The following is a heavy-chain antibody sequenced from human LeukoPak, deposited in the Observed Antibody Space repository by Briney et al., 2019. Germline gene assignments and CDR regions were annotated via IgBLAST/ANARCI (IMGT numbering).Heavy chain of an antibody. Sequence: SETLSLTCTVSGGSISSHYWSWIRQPPGKGLEWIGYIYYSGSTNYNPSLKSRVTISVDTSKNQFSLKLNSVTAADTAVYYCARELNYYDSSGYYNWGQGTLVTVSS. V-gene: IGHV4-59*11. CDR2: IYYSGST. CDR3: ARELNYYDSSGYYN. D-gene: IGHD3-22*01. J-gene: IGHJ4*02. CDR1: GGSISSHY.